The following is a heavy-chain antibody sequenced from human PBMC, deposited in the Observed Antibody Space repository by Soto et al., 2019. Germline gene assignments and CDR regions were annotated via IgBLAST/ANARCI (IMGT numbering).Heavy chain of an antibody. J-gene: IGHJ4*02. CDR2: IWYDGSNK. V-gene: IGHV3-33*01. D-gene: IGHD2-21*02. Sequence: QVQLVESGGGVVQPGKSLRLSCAASGFIFSNYGMHWVRQAPGKGLEWVAVIWYDGSNKYYADSAKGRFTISRDKSKNTLYLQMNSLRAEDTAVYYCARQTGCDEYFDYWGQGTLVTVSS. CDR3: ARQTGCDEYFDY. CDR1: GFIFSNYG.